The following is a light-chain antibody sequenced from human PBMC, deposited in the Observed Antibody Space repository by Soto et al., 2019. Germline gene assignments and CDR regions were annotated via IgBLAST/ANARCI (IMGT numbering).Light chain of an antibody. Sequence: QSALTQPASVSGSPGQSITISCTGTSSDVGGYNYVSWYQQHPGKAPKLMIYEVSNRPSGVSNRFSGSKSGNTASLTISGLQAEDEADYYCQSYEDSLSVYVFGTGTKVTVL. CDR1: SSDVGGYNY. CDR2: EVS. J-gene: IGLJ1*01. CDR3: QSYEDSLSVYV. V-gene: IGLV2-14*01.